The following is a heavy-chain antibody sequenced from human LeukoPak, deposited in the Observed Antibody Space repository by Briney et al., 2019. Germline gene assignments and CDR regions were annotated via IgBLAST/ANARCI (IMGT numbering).Heavy chain of an antibody. J-gene: IGHJ6*02. CDR2: IYPGDSDT. V-gene: IGHV5-51*01. Sequence: GESLKISCKGSGYSFTSYWSGGGRQMPGKGLGGVGIIYPGDSDTRYSPSFQGQATTSADKTITTAYLQWSSLKASDTAMYYCARPGWRQSKADWRLYGTDVWGQGTTVTDSS. CDR3: ARPGWRQSKADWRLYGTDV. CDR1: GYSFTSYW. D-gene: IGHD5-24*01.